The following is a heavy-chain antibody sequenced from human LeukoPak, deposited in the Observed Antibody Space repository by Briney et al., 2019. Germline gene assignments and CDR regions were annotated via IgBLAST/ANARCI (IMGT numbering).Heavy chain of an antibody. D-gene: IGHD3-3*01. J-gene: IGHJ4*02. CDR1: GFNFSTYS. CDR2: ISGSGGNT. V-gene: IGHV3-23*01. Sequence: GGSLRLSCVASGFNFSTYSMSWVRQAPGKGLEWVSSISGSGGNTYYAEFVKGRSTISRDHSKNTLYLQMNSLRAEEPAVYSFAKGGQRYVFWRFVYWGQGALVTVSS. CDR3: AKGGQRYVFWRFVY.